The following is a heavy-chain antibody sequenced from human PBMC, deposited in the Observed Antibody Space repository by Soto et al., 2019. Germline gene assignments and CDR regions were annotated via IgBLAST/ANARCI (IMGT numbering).Heavy chain of an antibody. V-gene: IGHV3-30*18. CDR2: ISYDGSNK. CDR1: GFTFSSYG. D-gene: IGHD2-8*01. Sequence: PGGSLRLSCAASGFTFSSYGMHWVRQAPGKGLEWVAVISYDGSNKYYADSVKGRFTISRDNSKNTLYLQMNSLRAEDTAVYYCAKGDLLQDIVLMVYATAEYGMDFWGQGITVTLSS. J-gene: IGHJ6*02. CDR3: AKGDLLQDIVLMVYATAEYGMDF.